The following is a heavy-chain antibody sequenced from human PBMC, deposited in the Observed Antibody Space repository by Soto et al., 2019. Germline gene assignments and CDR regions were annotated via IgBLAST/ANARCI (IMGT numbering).Heavy chain of an antibody. CDR3: ARSHLVVVITGAFDI. D-gene: IGHD3-22*01. Sequence: PVGSLRLSCAASGFTFSSYEMNWVRQAPGKGLEWVSYISSSGSTIYYADSVKGRFTISRDNAKNSLYLQMNSLRAEDTAVYYCARSHLVVVITGAFDIWGQGTMVTVSS. CDR2: ISSSGSTI. V-gene: IGHV3-48*03. CDR1: GFTFSSYE. J-gene: IGHJ3*02.